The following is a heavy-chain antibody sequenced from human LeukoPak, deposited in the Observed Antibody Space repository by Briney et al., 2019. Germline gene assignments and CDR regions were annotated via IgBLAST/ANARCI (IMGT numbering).Heavy chain of an antibody. CDR2: VSAYNGNT. J-gene: IGHJ6*03. CDR1: GYTFTSHG. V-gene: IGHV1-18*01. Sequence: GASVTVSCKASGYTFTSHGIIWVRQAPGQGLEWMGWVSAYNGNTKYAQKVQGRVTMTTDTSTSTAYMELRSLRSDDTAVYYCARVVGLTGYSSSWYSGYYYYMDVWGKGTTVTVSS. D-gene: IGHD6-13*01. CDR3: ARVVGLTGYSSSWYSGYYYYMDV.